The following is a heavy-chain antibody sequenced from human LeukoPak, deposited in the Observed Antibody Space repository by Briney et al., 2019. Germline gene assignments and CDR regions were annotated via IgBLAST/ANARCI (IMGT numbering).Heavy chain of an antibody. Sequence: SETLSLTCAVYGGSLSGYYWTLIRQTPGKGLEWIGEINYSGNTNYNRSLKSRVTISVDTSKNQFSLKLSSVTAADTAVYYCARVNGKYYYDSSGYYGDYWGQGTLVTVSS. CDR2: INYSGNT. V-gene: IGHV4-34*01. CDR3: ARVNGKYYYDSSGYYGDY. J-gene: IGHJ4*02. CDR1: GGSLSGYY. D-gene: IGHD3-22*01.